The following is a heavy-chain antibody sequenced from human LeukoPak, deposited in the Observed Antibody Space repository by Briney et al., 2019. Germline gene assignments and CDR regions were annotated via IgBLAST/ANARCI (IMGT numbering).Heavy chain of an antibody. Sequence: GGSLRLSCAASGFTFTSYNMNSVRQAPRKGLERVSYICDISSFTYYAESVKGRVTISRDNAKNSLHLQLDSLRDEDTTLYYCAIDAWELPVDAFDIWGQGTMVTVSS. CDR3: AIDAWELPVDAFDI. V-gene: IGHV3-48*02. J-gene: IGHJ3*02. CDR1: GFTFTSYN. D-gene: IGHD1-26*01. CDR2: ICDISSFT.